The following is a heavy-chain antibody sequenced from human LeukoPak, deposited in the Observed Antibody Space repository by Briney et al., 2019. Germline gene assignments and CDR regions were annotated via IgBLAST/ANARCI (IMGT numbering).Heavy chain of an antibody. CDR3: ARDDDSSGYYDY. D-gene: IGHD3-22*01. J-gene: IGHJ4*02. CDR1: GYTFNRFG. CDR2: ISAYNGNT. Sequence: ASVKVSCKASGYTFNRFGISWVRQAPGQGLEWMGWISAYNGNTNYAQKLQGRVTMTTDTSTSTAYMELRSLRSDDTAVYYCARDDDSSGYYDYWGQGTLVTVSS. V-gene: IGHV1-18*01.